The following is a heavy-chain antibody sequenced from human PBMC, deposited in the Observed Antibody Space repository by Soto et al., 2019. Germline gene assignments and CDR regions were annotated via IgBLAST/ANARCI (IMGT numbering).Heavy chain of an antibody. CDR2: ISAYNGNT. D-gene: IGHD6-13*01. CDR3: ARARSSSSWYTGGFDP. CDR1: GYTFTSYG. V-gene: IGHV1-18*01. Sequence: QVQLVQSGAEVKKPGASVKVSCKASGYTFTSYGISWVRQAPGQGLEWMGWISAYNGNTNYAQQFQGRVTMTTDTSTSTAYMELRSLRSDDTAVYSCARARSSSSWYTGGFDPWGQGTLVTVSS. J-gene: IGHJ5*02.